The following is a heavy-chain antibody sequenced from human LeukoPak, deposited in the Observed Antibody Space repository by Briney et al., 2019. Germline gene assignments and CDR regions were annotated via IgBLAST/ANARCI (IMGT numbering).Heavy chain of an antibody. V-gene: IGHV4-4*02. J-gene: IGHJ6*02. CDR2: IYHSGST. D-gene: IGHD3-10*01. CDR3: ARGELLWFGELSGYGMDV. Sequence: SETLSLTCAVSGGSISSSNWWSWVRQPPGKGLEWIGEIYHSGSTNYNPSLKSRVTISVDKSKNQFSLKLSSVTAADTAVYYCARGELLWFGELSGYGMDVWGQGTTVTVSS. CDR1: GGSISSSNW.